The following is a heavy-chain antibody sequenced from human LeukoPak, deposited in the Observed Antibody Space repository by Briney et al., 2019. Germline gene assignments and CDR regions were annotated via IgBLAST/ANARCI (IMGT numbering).Heavy chain of an antibody. CDR3: AKEDGRYSTWGAFDI. D-gene: IGHD1-26*01. CDR1: GFSFSSYA. Sequence: GGSLRLSCAASGFSFSSYAMSWVRQAPGKGLEWVSAISGSGGNTYYADSVKGRFTISRDNSKNTQYLQMNSLRAEDAAVYYCAKEDGRYSTWGAFDIWGQGTMVTVSS. CDR2: ISGSGGNT. J-gene: IGHJ3*02. V-gene: IGHV3-23*01.